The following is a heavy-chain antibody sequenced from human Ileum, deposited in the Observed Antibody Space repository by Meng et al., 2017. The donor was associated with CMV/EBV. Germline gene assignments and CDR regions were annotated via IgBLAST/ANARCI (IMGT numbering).Heavy chain of an antibody. CDR3: ARDRALIN. CDR2: ITSAGDT. D-gene: IGHD3-16*01. Sequence: SLRLSCAAAGFTFSAYDMHWVRHVTGKGLEWISAITSAGDTYYSGSVKSRFTISRENAKNSLYLQMNSLRAGDTAVYYCARDRALINWGQGTLVTVSS. V-gene: IGHV3-13*01. J-gene: IGHJ4*02. CDR1: GFTFSAYD.